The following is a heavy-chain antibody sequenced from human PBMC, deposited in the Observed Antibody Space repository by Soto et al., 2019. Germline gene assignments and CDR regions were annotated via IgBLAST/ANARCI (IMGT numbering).Heavy chain of an antibody. CDR1: GFTFSSYA. Sequence: EVQLLESGGGLVQPGGSLRLSCAASGFTFSSYAMNWVRRAPGKGLDWVSVISGSDGSTYYADSVKGRFSISRDNSKKPLNLTMNSLRAEDTAVYYCARRSSSWYFDYWGQGTLVTVSS. J-gene: IGHJ4*02. V-gene: IGHV3-23*01. D-gene: IGHD6-13*01. CDR2: ISGSDGST. CDR3: ARRSSSWYFDY.